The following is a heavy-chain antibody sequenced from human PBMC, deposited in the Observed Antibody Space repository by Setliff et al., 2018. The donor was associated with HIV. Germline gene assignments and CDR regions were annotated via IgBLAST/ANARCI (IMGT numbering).Heavy chain of an antibody. CDR3: ARGWGGQDSYYYGMDV. CDR1: GYTFTSYY. Sequence: ASVKVSCKASGYTFTSYYMHWVRQAPGQGLEWMGVINPGGGSTTYAQKFQGRVTMTRDTSTSTVYMELGSLRSQDTAMYYCARGWGGQDSYYYGMDVWGQGTTVTVSS. D-gene: IGHD3-16*01. CDR2: INPGGGST. J-gene: IGHJ6*02. V-gene: IGHV1-46*01.